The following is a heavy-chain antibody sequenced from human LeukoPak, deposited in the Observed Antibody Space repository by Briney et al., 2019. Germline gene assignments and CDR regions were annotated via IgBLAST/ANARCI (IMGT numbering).Heavy chain of an antibody. CDR2: IHPNNGAT. J-gene: IGHJ4*02. D-gene: IGHD3-10*01. V-gene: IGHV1-2*02. Sequence: ASVKVSFKASGYTFTVSGWYLYWLRQAPGQGLECVGWIHPNNGATLYAQKFQGRVAMTTDTSISTAYMELSRLRPDDTAMYYCARDGPAQMVDFDYWGQGTLVTVSS. CDR1: GYTFTVSGWY. CDR3: ARDGPAQMVDFDY.